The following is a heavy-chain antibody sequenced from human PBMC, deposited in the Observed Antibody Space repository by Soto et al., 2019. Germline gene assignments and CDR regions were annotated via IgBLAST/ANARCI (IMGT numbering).Heavy chain of an antibody. Sequence: GGSLRLSCAASGFTFSSYAMHWVRQAPGKGLEWVAVISYDGSNKYYADSVKGRFTISRDNSNNTLYLQMNSLRAEDTAVYYCARGLLWFGELFYGMDVWGQGTTVTVSS. CDR2: ISYDGSNK. CDR3: ARGLLWFGELFYGMDV. D-gene: IGHD3-10*01. CDR1: GFTFSSYA. J-gene: IGHJ6*02. V-gene: IGHV3-30-3*01.